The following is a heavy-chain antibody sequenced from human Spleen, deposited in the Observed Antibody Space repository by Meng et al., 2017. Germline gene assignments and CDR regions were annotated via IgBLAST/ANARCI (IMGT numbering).Heavy chain of an antibody. CDR2: INHSGST. J-gene: IGHJ6*02. D-gene: IGHD3-3*01. V-gene: IGHV4-34*01. Sequence: GSLRLSCAVYGGSFSGYYWSWIRQPPGKGLEWIGEINHSGSTNYNPSLKSRVTISVDTSKNQFSLKLSSVTAADTAVYYCARLRITIFGVVSRYYYYGMDVWGQGTTVTVSS. CDR1: GGSFSGYY. CDR3: ARLRITIFGVVSRYYYYGMDV.